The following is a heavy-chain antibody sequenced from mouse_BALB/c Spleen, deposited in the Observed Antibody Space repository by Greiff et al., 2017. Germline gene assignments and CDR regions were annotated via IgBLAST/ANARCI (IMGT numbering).Heavy chain of an antibody. D-gene: IGHD2-4*01. J-gene: IGHJ4*01. CDR3: ARDRYDYYYAMDY. V-gene: IGHV5-9-4*01. Sequence: EVQLVESGGGLVKPGGSLKLSCAASGFTFSSYAMSWVRQSPEKRLEWVAEISSGGSYTYYPDTVTGRFTISRDNAKNTLYLEMSSLRSEDTAMYYCARDRYDYYYAMDYWGQGTSVTVSS. CDR2: ISSGGSYT. CDR1: GFTFSSYA.